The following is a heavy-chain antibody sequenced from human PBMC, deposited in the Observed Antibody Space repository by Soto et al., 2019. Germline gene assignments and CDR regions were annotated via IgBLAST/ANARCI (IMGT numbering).Heavy chain of an antibody. CDR1: GFTFSDFA. Sequence: GGSLRLSCAASGFTFSDFAMTWVRQAPGKGLEWVSGISGSATNTNYADSVKGRFTISRDNSKNTLFLQIISPRVDDTAVYYCSRDNDWTPWTALFNYWGERTQVTVTS. V-gene: IGHV3-23*01. CDR2: ISGSATNT. J-gene: IGHJ4*02. D-gene: IGHD1-1*01. CDR3: SRDNDWTPWTALFNY.